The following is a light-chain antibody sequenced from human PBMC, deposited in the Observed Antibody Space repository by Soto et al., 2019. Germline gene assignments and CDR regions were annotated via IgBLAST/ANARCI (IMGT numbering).Light chain of an antibody. CDR3: TSYTGSAPFDV. CDR2: DVN. J-gene: IGLJ1*01. V-gene: IGLV2-14*03. Sequence: QSVLTQPASVSGSPGQSITISCTGATTDVDGYDYVSWYQQHPGQAPKLMIFDVNNRPSGVSGRFPGSKSGDTASLTISGLQAEDDGDYYCTSYTGSAPFDVFGSGTKLTVL. CDR1: TTDVDGYDY.